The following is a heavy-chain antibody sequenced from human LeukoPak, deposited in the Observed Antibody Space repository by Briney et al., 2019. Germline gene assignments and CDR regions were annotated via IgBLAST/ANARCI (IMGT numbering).Heavy chain of an antibody. V-gene: IGHV3-23*01. CDR1: EFTFSSYA. CDR2: ITSSGGST. Sequence: GGSLRLSCAASEFTFSSYAMSWVRQAPGKGLEWVSSITSSGGSTYYAGSVRGQFTISRGNSKNTVYLQMNSLRAEDTAVYYCAKDRPNYYDSSGHYYRRNGDYWGQGTLVTVSS. CDR3: AKDRPNYYDSSGHYYRRNGDY. J-gene: IGHJ4*02. D-gene: IGHD3-22*01.